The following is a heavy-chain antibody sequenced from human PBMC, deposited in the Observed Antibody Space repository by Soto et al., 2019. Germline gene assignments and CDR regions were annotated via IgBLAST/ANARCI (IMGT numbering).Heavy chain of an antibody. Sequence: PGGSLRLSCAASGFTFSDYYMSWIRQAPGKGLERVSYISSSSSYTNYADSVKSRFTTTRDNAKNSLYLQMNSLRAEDTAVYYCARFLSWELNRIDCWGQGTLVTVSS. CDR2: ISSSSSYT. V-gene: IGHV3-11*06. CDR3: ARFLSWELNRIDC. D-gene: IGHD1-26*01. J-gene: IGHJ4*02. CDR1: GFTFSDYY.